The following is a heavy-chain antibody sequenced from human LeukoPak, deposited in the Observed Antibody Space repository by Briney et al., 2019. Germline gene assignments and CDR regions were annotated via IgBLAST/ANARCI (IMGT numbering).Heavy chain of an antibody. J-gene: IGHJ4*02. Sequence: GGSLRLSCAASGFTFSSYEMNWVRQAPGKGLEWVSYISSSGSTIYYADSVKGRFTISRDNAKNSLYLQMNSLRAEDTAVYYCASLDCSSTSCYDYWGQGTLVTVSS. CDR3: ASLDCSSTSCYDY. D-gene: IGHD2-2*01. V-gene: IGHV3-48*03. CDR1: GFTFSSYE. CDR2: ISSSGSTI.